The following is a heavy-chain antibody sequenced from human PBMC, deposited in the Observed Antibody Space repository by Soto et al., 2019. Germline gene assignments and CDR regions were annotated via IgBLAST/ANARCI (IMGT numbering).Heavy chain of an antibody. CDR1: GFTFSSYG. D-gene: IGHD6-6*01. V-gene: IGHV3-30*03. CDR2: ISYDGSNK. J-gene: IGHJ6*02. Sequence: ESGGGVVQPGRSLRLSCAASGFTFSSYGMHWVRQAPGKGLEWVAVISYDGSNKYYADSVKGRFTISRDNSKNTLYLQMNSLRAEDTAGYYCATYSSSYGMDVWGQGTTVTVSS. CDR3: ATYSSSYGMDV.